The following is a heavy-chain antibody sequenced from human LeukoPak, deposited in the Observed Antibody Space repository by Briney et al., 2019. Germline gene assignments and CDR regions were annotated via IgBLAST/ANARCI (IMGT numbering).Heavy chain of an antibody. J-gene: IGHJ4*02. V-gene: IGHV4-59*01. CDR2: IYYSGST. CDR1: GGSISSYY. Sequence: SETLSLTCTVSGGSISSYYWSWIRQPPGKGLECIGYIYYSGSTNYNPPLKSRVTISVDTSKNQFSLKLSSVTAADTAVYYCARLGQNYDILTGYYNGYYFDYWGQGTLVTVSS. CDR3: ARLGQNYDILTGYYNGYYFDY. D-gene: IGHD3-9*01.